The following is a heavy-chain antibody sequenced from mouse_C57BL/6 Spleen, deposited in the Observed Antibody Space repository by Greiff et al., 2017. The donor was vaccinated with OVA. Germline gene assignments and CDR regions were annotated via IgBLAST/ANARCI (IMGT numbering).Heavy chain of an antibody. D-gene: IGHD2-4*01. CDR2: IDPSDSYT. V-gene: IGHV1-69*01. J-gene: IGHJ4*01. CDR3: ARDYDRGYAMDY. Sequence: VQLQQSGAELVMPGASVKLSCKASGYTFTSYWMHWVKQRPGQGLEWIGEIDPSDSYTNYNQKFKGKSTLTVDKSSSTAYMQLSSLTSEDSAVYYCARDYDRGYAMDYWGQGTSVTVSS. CDR1: GYTFTSYW.